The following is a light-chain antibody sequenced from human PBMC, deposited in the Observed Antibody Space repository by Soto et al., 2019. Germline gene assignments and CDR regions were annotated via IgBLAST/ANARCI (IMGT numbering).Light chain of an antibody. J-gene: IGKJ5*01. V-gene: IGKV3-11*01. CDR3: QQRSSWPIT. CDR2: DAS. Sequence: EIVLAQSPATLSLSPGERATLSCRASQSVSIYLAWYQQKPGQAPRLLIYDASNRATGIPARFSGSGSGTDFTVTISSLEPEDFAVYYCQQRSSWPITFGPGTRLEIK. CDR1: QSVSIY.